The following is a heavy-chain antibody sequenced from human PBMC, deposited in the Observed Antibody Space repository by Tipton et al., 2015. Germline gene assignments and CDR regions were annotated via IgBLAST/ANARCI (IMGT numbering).Heavy chain of an antibody. D-gene: IGHD6-6*01. CDR2: IYYTGTT. V-gene: IGHV4-39*02. CDR3: ARGELGDFDS. Sequence: TLSLTCSVSGDSISSGRYYWAWIRQPPGKGLEWIGAIYYTGTTHFNPSLKSRLTISLDTSKNHFSLRLNSVTAADTAVYYCARGELGDFDSWGQGTLVTVSS. J-gene: IGHJ4*02. CDR1: GDSISSGRYY.